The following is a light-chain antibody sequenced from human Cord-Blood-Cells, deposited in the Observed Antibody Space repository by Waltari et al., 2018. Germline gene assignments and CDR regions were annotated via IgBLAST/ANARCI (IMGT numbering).Light chain of an antibody. J-gene: IGLJ1*01. CDR1: SLRSYY. V-gene: IGLV3-19*01. Sequence: SSELTQDPAVSVALGQTVRITCQGDSLRSYYASWYQQKPGQAPVLVIYGKNNRPSGIQDRFSGSSSGHTASLTITGAQAEDEADYYCNSRDSSGNHYVFGTGTKVTVL. CDR2: GKN. CDR3: NSRDSSGNHYV.